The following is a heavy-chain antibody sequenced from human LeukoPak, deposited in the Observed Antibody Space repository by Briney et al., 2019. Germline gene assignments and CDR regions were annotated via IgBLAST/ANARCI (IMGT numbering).Heavy chain of an antibody. V-gene: IGHV1-69*13. CDR3: ATENYDFWSGYGTYYMDV. CDR1: GATFGSIL. J-gene: IGHJ6*03. Sequence: GPPVKVPAKAPGATFGSILTSWGEKPPGQGFDGLEGTTPTFGTANYAQKFQDRVTITADESTSTAYMELSSLRSEDTAVYYCATENYDFWSGYGTYYMDVWGKGTTVTVSS. D-gene: IGHD3-3*01. CDR2: TTPTFGTA.